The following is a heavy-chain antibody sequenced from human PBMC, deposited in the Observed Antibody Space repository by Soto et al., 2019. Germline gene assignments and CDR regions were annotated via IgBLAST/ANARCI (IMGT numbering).Heavy chain of an antibody. V-gene: IGHV3-30*18. D-gene: IGHD5-12*01. CDR2: TSHDGTNK. CDR3: AKETVATIRPTRIYSYYGLDV. J-gene: IGHJ6*02. Sequence: VQLVESGGGVVQPGRSLRLSCATSGFTFSRYGIHWVRQAPGKGLDWLAVTSHDGTNKYYTDSVKGRFIISRDNTKNTLYLEMNSLRAEATAVYYCAKETVATIRPTRIYSYYGLDVWGQGTTVSVSS. CDR1: GFTFSRYG.